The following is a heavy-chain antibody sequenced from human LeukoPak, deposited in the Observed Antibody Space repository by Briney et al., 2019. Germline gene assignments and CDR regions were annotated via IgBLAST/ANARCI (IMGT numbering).Heavy chain of an antibody. CDR2: IYWDDDK. Sequence: SGPTLVNPTQTLTLTCTFSGFSLDTSGVGVGWIRQPPGKALEWLAFIYWDDDKRYSPSLKSRLTITKDTSKNQVVLRMTNMDPVDTATYYCAHSEDYYGSVDAFDIWGQGTMVTVPS. J-gene: IGHJ3*02. D-gene: IGHD3-10*01. V-gene: IGHV2-5*02. CDR1: GFSLDTSGVG. CDR3: AHSEDYYGSVDAFDI.